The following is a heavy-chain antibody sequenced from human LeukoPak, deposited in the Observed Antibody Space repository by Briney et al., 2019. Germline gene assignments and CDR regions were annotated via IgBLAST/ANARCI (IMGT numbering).Heavy chain of an antibody. CDR2: IYYSGST. CDR3: ARDAGADRGLYSGYDIIGYYFDY. D-gene: IGHD5-12*01. Sequence: PSETLSLTCTVSGGSISSSSYYWGWIRQPPGKGLEWIGSIYYSGSTYYNPSLKSRVTISVDTSKNQFSLKLSSVTAADTAVYYCARDAGADRGLYSGYDIIGYYFDYWGQGTLVTVSS. CDR1: GGSISSSSYY. J-gene: IGHJ4*02. V-gene: IGHV4-39*07.